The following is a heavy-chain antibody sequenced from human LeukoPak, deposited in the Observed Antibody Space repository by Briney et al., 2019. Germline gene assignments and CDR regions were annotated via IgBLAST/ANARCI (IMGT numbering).Heavy chain of an antibody. CDR1: SDPFTNYF. J-gene: IGHJ4*02. Sequence: SETLSLTCSVSSDPFTNYFWSWVRQPPGKGLEWIGYVYFDGTTNYNPSLMSRVTISVNAPKNQFSLRLNSVTALDTAVYFCARLTVGLYFDAWGQGALVTVSA. CDR2: VYFDGTT. V-gene: IGHV4-59*08. CDR3: ARLTVGLYFDA. D-gene: IGHD2-21*02.